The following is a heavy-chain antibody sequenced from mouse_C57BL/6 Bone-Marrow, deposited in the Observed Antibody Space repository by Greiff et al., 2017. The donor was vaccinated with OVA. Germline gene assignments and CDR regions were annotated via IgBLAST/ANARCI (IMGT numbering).Heavy chain of an antibody. CDR3: TRKDSSDDY. D-gene: IGHD3-2*02. V-gene: IGHV1-15*01. CDR1: GYTFTDYE. J-gene: IGHJ2*01. CDR2: IDPETGGT. Sequence: QVQLQQSGAELVRPGASVTLSCKASGYTFTDYEMHWVKQTPVHGLEWIGAIDPETGGTAYNQKFKGKSILTADKSSSTAYMELRSLTSEDSAVYYCTRKDSSDDYWGQGTTLTVSA.